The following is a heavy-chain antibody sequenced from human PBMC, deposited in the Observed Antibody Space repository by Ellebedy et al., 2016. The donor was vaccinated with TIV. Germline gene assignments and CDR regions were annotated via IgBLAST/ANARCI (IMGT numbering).Heavy chain of an antibody. CDR3: ARGKKDYGDLYDY. CDR1: GFTFSSFS. Sequence: GESLKISXAASGFTFSSFSMNWVRQASGKGLEWVSYISSSSSTIYYADSVKGRFTISRDNAKNSLYLQMNSLRAEDTAVYYCARGKKDYGDLYDYWGQGTLVTVSS. CDR2: ISSSSSTI. J-gene: IGHJ4*02. D-gene: IGHD4-17*01. V-gene: IGHV3-48*01.